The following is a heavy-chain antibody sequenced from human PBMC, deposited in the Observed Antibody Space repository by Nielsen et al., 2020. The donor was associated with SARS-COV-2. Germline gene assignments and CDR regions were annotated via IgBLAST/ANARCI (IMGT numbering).Heavy chain of an antibody. J-gene: IGHJ4*02. Sequence: ASVKVSCKASGYTFTSYGISWVRQAPGQGLEWMGWISAYNGNTNYAQKLQDRVTMTTDTSTNTAYMELRRLRSDDTAIYYCARDDYGDLGALDYWGQGTRITVSS. V-gene: IGHV1-18*01. CDR3: ARDDYGDLGALDY. CDR2: ISAYNGNT. CDR1: GYTFTSYG. D-gene: IGHD4-17*01.